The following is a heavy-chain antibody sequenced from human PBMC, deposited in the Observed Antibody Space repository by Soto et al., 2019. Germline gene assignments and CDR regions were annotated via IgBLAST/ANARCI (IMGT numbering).Heavy chain of an antibody. Sequence: PGGSLRLSCEASGFPFSIYAMSWVRPAPGKGLEWVSGVIGSGATTFYADSVKGRFTISRDNSKNTLYLQMNSLRVEDTAIYYCAKFTQIYYFEYWGQGTLVTVSS. CDR2: VIGSGATT. CDR1: GFPFSIYA. J-gene: IGHJ4*02. CDR3: AKFTQIYYFEY. V-gene: IGHV3-23*01.